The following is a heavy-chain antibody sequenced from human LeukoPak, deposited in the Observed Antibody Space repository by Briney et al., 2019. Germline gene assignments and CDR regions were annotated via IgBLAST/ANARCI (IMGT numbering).Heavy chain of an antibody. Sequence: GGSLRLSCAASGFTFSSYEMNWVRQAPGKGLEWVSAISGSGGSTYYADSVKGRFTISRDNSKNTLYLQMNSLRAEDTAVYYCAKRTRRIAAAIYFDYWGQGTLVTVSS. D-gene: IGHD6-13*01. CDR1: GFTFSSYE. CDR2: ISGSGGST. CDR3: AKRTRRIAAAIYFDY. V-gene: IGHV3-23*01. J-gene: IGHJ4*02.